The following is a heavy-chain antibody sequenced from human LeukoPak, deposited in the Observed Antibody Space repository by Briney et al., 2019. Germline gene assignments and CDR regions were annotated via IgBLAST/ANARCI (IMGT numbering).Heavy chain of an antibody. D-gene: IGHD3-10*01. V-gene: IGHV4-34*01. Sequence: NPSETLSLTCAAYGGPFSGYYWSWIRQPPGKGLEWIGEINHSGSTNYNPSLQSRVTISVDTSKNQFSLKLSSVTAADTAVYYCASLNLVLDYWGQGTLVTVSS. CDR3: ASLNLVLDY. J-gene: IGHJ4*02. CDR1: GGPFSGYY. CDR2: INHSGST.